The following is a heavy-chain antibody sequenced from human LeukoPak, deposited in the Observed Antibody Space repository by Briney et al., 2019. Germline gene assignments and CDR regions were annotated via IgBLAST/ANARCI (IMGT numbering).Heavy chain of an antibody. J-gene: IGHJ4*02. V-gene: IGHV4-34*01. D-gene: IGHD6-13*01. Sequence: SETLSLTCAVYGESFSGHYWSWIRQPPGKGLEWIGEINDSGSTNYNPSLKSRVTISADTSKNQFSLKLNSMTAADTAMYYCARFSSNSWSAGLDYWGQGTLVTVSS. CDR3: ARFSSNSWSAGLDY. CDR1: GESFSGHY. CDR2: INDSGST.